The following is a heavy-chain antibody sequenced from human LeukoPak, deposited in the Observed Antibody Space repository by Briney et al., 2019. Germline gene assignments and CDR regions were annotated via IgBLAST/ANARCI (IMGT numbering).Heavy chain of an antibody. CDR3: ARDRGYGSGYHFDY. D-gene: IGHD3-22*01. CDR2: IDGGGTIT. CDR1: AFTFSDYY. J-gene: IGHJ4*02. V-gene: IGHV3-11*04. Sequence: PGGSLRLSCAASAFTFSDYYMSWIRQAPGKGLEWVAYIDGGGTITYYAGSAMGRFTISRDNAKNSLYPQMDSLRAEDTAVYYCARDRGYGSGYHFDYWGQGALVTVSS.